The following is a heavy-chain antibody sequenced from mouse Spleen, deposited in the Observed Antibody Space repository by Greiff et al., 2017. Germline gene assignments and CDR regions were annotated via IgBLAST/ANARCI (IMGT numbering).Heavy chain of an antibody. D-gene: IGHD2-3*01. CDR3: ARGDGPYWYFDV. Sequence: QVHVKQSGAELVKPGASVKLSCKASGYTFTSYWMHWVKQRPGQGLEWIGMIHPNSGSTNYNEKFKSKATLTVDKSSSTAYMQLSSLTSEDSAVYYCARGDGPYWYFDVWGAGTTVTVSS. V-gene: IGHV1-64*01. CDR1: GYTFTSYW. J-gene: IGHJ1*01. CDR2: IHPNSGST.